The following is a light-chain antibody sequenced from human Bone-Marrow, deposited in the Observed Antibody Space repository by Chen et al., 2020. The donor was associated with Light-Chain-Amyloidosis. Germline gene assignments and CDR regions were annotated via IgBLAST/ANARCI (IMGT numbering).Light chain of an antibody. CDR2: GAS. V-gene: IGKV3-20*01. CDR3: QQYGSSPRM. J-gene: IGKJ1*01. Sequence: EIVLTQSPGTLSLSPGERATLSCRASQSVSSSYLAWYQQKPGQAPWLLVYGASSRATGIPDRFSGSGSGTDFTLTISRLEPEDFAVYYCQQYGSSPRMFGQGTKVEIK. CDR1: QSVSSSY.